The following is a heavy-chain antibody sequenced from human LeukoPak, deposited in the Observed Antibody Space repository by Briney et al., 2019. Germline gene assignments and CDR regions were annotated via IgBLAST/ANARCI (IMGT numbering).Heavy chain of an antibody. V-gene: IGHV3-30-3*01. D-gene: IGHD3-10*01. Sequence: GGSLRLSCAASGFTFSSYAMHWVCQAPGKGLEWVAVTSYDGSNKYYADSVKGRFTISRDNSKNTLYLQMNSLRAEDTAVYYCARDYPFRFGELLSYGMDVWGQGTTVTVSS. CDR2: TSYDGSNK. CDR3: ARDYPFRFGELLSYGMDV. CDR1: GFTFSSYA. J-gene: IGHJ6*02.